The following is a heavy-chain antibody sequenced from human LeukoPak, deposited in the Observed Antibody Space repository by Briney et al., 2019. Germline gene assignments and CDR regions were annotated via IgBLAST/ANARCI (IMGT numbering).Heavy chain of an antibody. V-gene: IGHV3-74*01. CDR1: GFTFSSYW. CDR3: ARSKGDCGGDCTYYFDY. Sequence: GGSLRLSCAASGFTFSSYWMHWVRQAPGKGLVWVSRINSDGSSTSYADSVKGRFTISRDNAKNTLYLQMNSLRAEDTAVYYCARSKGDCGGDCTYYFDYWGQGTLVTVSS. J-gene: IGHJ4*02. CDR2: INSDGSST. D-gene: IGHD2-21*02.